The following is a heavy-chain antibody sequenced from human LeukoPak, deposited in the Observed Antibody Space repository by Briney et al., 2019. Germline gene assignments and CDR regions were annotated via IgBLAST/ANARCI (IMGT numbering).Heavy chain of an antibody. Sequence: SQTLSLTCTVSGGSISSGSYYWSWIRQPAGKGLEWIGSIYHSGTPYFNPSLRSRVTILVDTSKNQFSLNLRSVTAADTAVYYCARDFEIGPDYSDTSGFDYWGQGTLVTVSS. V-gene: IGHV4-61*02. CDR2: IYHSGTP. D-gene: IGHD3-22*01. CDR1: GGSISSGSYY. J-gene: IGHJ4*02. CDR3: ARDFEIGPDYSDTSGFDY.